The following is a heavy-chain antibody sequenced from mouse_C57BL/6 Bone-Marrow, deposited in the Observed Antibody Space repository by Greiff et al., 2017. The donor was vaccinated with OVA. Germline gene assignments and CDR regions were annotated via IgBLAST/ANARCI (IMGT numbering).Heavy chain of an antibody. Sequence: QVQLQQSGAELARPGASVKMSCKASGYTFTSYTMHWVKQRPGQGLEWIGYINPSSGYTKYNQKFKDKATLTADKSSSTAYMQLSSLTSEDPAVYSCARFPIFFYLTRFDYWGQGTTLTVSS. J-gene: IGHJ2*01. CDR1: GYTFTSYT. CDR3: ARFPIFFYLTRFDY. D-gene: IGHD1-1*01. CDR2: INPSSGYT. V-gene: IGHV1-4*01.